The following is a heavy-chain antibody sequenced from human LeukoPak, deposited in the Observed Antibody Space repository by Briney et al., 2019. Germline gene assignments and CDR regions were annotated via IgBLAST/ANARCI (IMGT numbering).Heavy chain of an antibody. CDR1: GGTFSSYT. V-gene: IGHV1-69*04. CDR2: IIPILGIA. D-gene: IGHD5-18*01. CDR3: AKDPPPRGYSYGYGYEDS. Sequence: SVKVSCKASGGTFSSYTISWVRHAPGQGLEWMGRIIPILGIANYAQKFQGRVTITADKSTSTAYMELSSLRSEDTAVYYCAKDPPPRGYSYGYGYEDSWGQGTLVTVSS. J-gene: IGHJ4*02.